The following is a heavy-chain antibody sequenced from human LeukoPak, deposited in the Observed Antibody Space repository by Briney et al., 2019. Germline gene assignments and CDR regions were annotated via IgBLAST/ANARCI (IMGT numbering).Heavy chain of an antibody. V-gene: IGHV1-69*06. CDR2: IIPIFGTA. J-gene: IGHJ3*02. CDR1: GGTFSSYA. D-gene: IGHD4-17*01. Sequence: SVKVSCKASGGTFSSYAISWVRQAPGQGLEWVGGIIPIFGTANYAQKFQGRVTITADKSTSTAYMELSSLRSEDTAVYYCASWQMTTVTTLAFDIWGQGTMVTVSS. CDR3: ASWQMTTVTTLAFDI.